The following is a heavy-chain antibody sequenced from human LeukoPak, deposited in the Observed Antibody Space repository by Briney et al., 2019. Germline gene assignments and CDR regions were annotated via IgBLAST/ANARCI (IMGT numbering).Heavy chain of an antibody. CDR2: INPNSGGT. CDR1: GYTFTGYY. V-gene: IGHV1-2*02. CDR3: ARGRYDSTGIFDY. Sequence: ASVKVSCKASGYTFTGYYMHWVRQAPGQGLEWLGWINPNSGGTNYAPKFQGRVTMTRDTSISTVYIDFSRLRSDYTAVYYCARGRYDSTGIFDYWGQGTLVTVSS. D-gene: IGHD3-22*01. J-gene: IGHJ4*02.